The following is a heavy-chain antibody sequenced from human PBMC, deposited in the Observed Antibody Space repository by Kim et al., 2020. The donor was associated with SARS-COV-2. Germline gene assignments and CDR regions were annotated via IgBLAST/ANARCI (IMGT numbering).Heavy chain of an antibody. CDR2: ISSSSSYI. CDR1: GFTFSSYS. V-gene: IGHV3-21*01. Sequence: GGSLRLSCAASGFTFSSYSMNWVRQAPGKGLEWVSSISSSSSYIYYADSVKGRFTISRDNAKNSLYLQMNSLRAEDTAVYYCARDSPRDIKGPLVVVVNYYCYGMDVWGQGTTVTVSS. D-gene: IGHD2-15*01. J-gene: IGHJ6*02. CDR3: ARDSPRDIKGPLVVVVNYYCYGMDV.